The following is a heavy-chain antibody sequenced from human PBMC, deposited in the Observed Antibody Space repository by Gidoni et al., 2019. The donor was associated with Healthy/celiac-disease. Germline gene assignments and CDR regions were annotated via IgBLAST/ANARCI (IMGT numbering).Heavy chain of an antibody. V-gene: IGHV4-61*02. CDR3: ARGYYGSGSFDY. CDR1: GGSISSGSYY. D-gene: IGHD3-10*01. Sequence: QVQLQESGPGLVKPSQTLSLTCTVSGGSISSGSYYWSWIRQPAGKGLEWIGRIYTSGSTNYNPSLKSRVTISVDTSKNQFSLKLSSVTAADTAVYYCARGYYGSGSFDYWGQGTLVTVSS. CDR2: IYTSGST. J-gene: IGHJ4*02.